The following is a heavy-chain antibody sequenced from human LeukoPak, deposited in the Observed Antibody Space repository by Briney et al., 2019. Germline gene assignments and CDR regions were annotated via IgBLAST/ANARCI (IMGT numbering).Heavy chain of an antibody. CDR3: ARGAFGVLLSAFDI. CDR1: SGSISTSNYY. V-gene: IGHV4-39*07. CDR2: IYHSGST. J-gene: IGHJ3*02. Sequence: PSETLSLTCTVSSGSISTSNYYWGWVRQPPGKGLEWIGNIYHSGSTYSNPSLKSRVIISVDTSKNQFSLKLSSVTAADTAVYWCARGAFGVLLSAFDIWGQGTMVTVSS. D-gene: IGHD3-3*01.